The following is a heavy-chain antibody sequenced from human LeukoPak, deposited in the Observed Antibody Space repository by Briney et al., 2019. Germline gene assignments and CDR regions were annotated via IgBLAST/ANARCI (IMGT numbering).Heavy chain of an antibody. CDR1: GYTFTGYY. CDR2: INPNTGGT. CDR3: ARDYYDSSGYAEYFQH. V-gene: IGHV1-2*02. D-gene: IGHD3-22*01. J-gene: IGHJ1*01. Sequence: ASVKVSCKASGYTFTGYYMHWVRQAPGQGLEWMGWINPNTGGTTYAQKFQGRVTMTRDTSINSAYMELSRLRSDDTAVYYCARDYYDSSGYAEYFQHWGQGTLVTVSS.